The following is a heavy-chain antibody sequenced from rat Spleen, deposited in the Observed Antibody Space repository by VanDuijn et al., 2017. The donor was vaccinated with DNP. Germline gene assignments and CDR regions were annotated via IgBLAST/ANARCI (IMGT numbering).Heavy chain of an antibody. CDR2: ITNSGGST. V-gene: IGHV5S23*01. CDR1: GFTFSNYY. CDR3: TRVSTYYYSGAYYFDY. J-gene: IGHJ2*01. Sequence: EVQLVESGGGLVQPGRSLKLSCAASGFTFSNYYMAWVRQAPTKGLEWVASITNSGGSTYYRDSVKGRFTISRDNAKSTLYLQMDSLRSEDTATYYCTRVSTYYYSGAYYFDYWGQGVMVTVSS. D-gene: IGHD1-1*01.